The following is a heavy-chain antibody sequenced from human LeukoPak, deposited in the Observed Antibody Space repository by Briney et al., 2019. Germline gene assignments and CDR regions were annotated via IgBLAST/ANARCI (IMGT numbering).Heavy chain of an antibody. CDR2: INHSGST. CDR1: GGSFSGYY. CDR3: AGGSRYYYGSGSYYIGY. Sequence: SETLSLTCAVYGGSFSGYYWSWIRQPPGKGLEWIGEINHSGSTNYNPSLKSRVTISVDTSKNQFSLKLSSVTAADTAVYYCAGGSRYYYGSGSYYIGYWGQGTLVTVSS. D-gene: IGHD3-10*01. V-gene: IGHV4-34*01. J-gene: IGHJ4*02.